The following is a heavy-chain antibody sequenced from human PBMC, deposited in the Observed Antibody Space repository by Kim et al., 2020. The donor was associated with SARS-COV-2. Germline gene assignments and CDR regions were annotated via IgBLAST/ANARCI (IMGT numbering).Heavy chain of an antibody. CDR1: GGSFSGYY. CDR3: ARAFTMVRGAPEFDY. Sequence: SETLSLTCAVYGGSFSGYYWSWIRQPPGKGLEWIGEINHSGSTNYNPSLKSRVTISVDTSKNQFSLKLSSVTAADTAVYYCARAFTMVRGAPEFDYWGQG. CDR2: INHSGST. V-gene: IGHV4-34*01. D-gene: IGHD3-10*01. J-gene: IGHJ4*02.